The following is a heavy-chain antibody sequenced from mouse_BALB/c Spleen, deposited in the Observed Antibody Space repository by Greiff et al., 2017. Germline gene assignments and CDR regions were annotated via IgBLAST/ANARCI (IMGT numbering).Heavy chain of an antibody. CDR3: ARGYYRYEGYYFDY. Sequence: QVQLQESGPGLVAPSQSLSITCTVSGFSLTSYGVHWVRQPPGKGLEWLGVIWAGGSTNYNSALMSRLSISKDNSKSQVFLKMNSLQTDDTAMYYCARGYYRYEGYYFDYWGQGTTLTVSS. V-gene: IGHV2-9*02. CDR2: IWAGGST. J-gene: IGHJ2*01. D-gene: IGHD2-14*01. CDR1: GFSLTSYG.